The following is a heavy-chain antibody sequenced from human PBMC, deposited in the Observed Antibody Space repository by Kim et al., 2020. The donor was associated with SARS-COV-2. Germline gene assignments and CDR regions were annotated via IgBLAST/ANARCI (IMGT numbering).Heavy chain of an antibody. Sequence: SVKGRFTISRDNSKNTLYLQMNSLRAEDTAVYYCAKDRSPYSSSWVYFDYWGQGTLVTVSS. J-gene: IGHJ4*02. D-gene: IGHD6-13*01. V-gene: IGHV3-30*02. CDR3: AKDRSPYSSSWVYFDY.